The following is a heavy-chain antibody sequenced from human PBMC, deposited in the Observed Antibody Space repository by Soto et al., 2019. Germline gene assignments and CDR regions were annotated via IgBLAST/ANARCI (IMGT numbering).Heavy chain of an antibody. J-gene: IGHJ6*02. Sequence: QVQLVQSGAEVKEPGASVKVSCKASGYPFTSYSFSWVRQAPGQGLEWMGWSSAYNGDTRYAQKFQGRVTMTADPYTITAYVELRNLRSDDTGVYYCAREGAVVGSAVYYGMDVWGQGTMVTVS. V-gene: IGHV1-18*04. CDR2: SSAYNGDT. D-gene: IGHD2-15*01. CDR1: GYPFTSYS. CDR3: AREGAVVGSAVYYGMDV.